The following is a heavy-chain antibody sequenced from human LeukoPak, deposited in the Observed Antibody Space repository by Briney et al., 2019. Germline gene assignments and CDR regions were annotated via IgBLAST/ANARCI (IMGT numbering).Heavy chain of an antibody. V-gene: IGHV3-48*04. D-gene: IGHD3-3*01. CDR1: GLTLSSYS. CDR3: APRGVVIDY. Sequence: PGGSLRLSCAASGLTLSSYSMNWVRQAPGKGLEWVSYLSTSIRTIYYADSVKGRFTISRDNAKNSLCLQMNSLRAEDTAIYYCAPRGVVIDYWGQGTLVTVSS. J-gene: IGHJ4*02. CDR2: LSTSIRTI.